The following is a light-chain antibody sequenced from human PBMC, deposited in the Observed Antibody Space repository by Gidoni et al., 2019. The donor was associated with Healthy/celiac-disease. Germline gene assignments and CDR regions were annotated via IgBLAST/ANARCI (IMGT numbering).Light chain of an antibody. Sequence: DIQMTQSPSSLSASVGDRVTITCRASQSISSYLNWYQQKPGKAPKLLIYAASSLQSGVPSRFSGSGSGTDFTLPISSLQPEDFATYYCQQSYSTPITFXQXTRLEIK. J-gene: IGKJ5*01. CDR1: QSISSY. CDR2: AAS. V-gene: IGKV1-39*01. CDR3: QQSYSTPIT.